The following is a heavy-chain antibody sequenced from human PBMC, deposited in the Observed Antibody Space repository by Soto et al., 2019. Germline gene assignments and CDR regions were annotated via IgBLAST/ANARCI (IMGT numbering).Heavy chain of an antibody. Sequence: GASVKVSCKASGGTFSSYAISWVRQAPGQGLEWMGGIIPIFGTANYAQKFQGRVTITADESTSTAYMELNSLRAEDTAVYYCAKPWGEWPSPYYFDYWGQGTLVTVSS. CDR2: IIPIFGTA. V-gene: IGHV1-69*13. CDR1: GGTFSSYA. D-gene: IGHD3-16*01. CDR3: AKPWGEWPSPYYFDY. J-gene: IGHJ4*02.